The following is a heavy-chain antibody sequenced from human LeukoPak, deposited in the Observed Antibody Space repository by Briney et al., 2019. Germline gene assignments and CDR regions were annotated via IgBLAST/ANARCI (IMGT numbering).Heavy chain of an antibody. Sequence: ASVKVSCKASGYTFTGYYMHWVRQAPGQGLEWMGWINPNSGGTNYAQKFQGRVTMARDTSISTAYMELSSLTSDDTALYYCARDGAVAGTAYPEYWGQGTLVTVSS. J-gene: IGHJ4*02. CDR2: INPNSGGT. CDR3: ARDGAVAGTAYPEY. V-gene: IGHV1-2*02. D-gene: IGHD6-19*01. CDR1: GYTFTGYY.